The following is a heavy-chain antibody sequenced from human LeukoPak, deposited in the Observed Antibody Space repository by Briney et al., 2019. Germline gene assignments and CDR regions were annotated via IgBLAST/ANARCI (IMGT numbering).Heavy chain of an antibody. Sequence: PGGSLRLSCAASRFTFTDYTMNWARQAPGKGLEWVSSISSSSSYINYADSVKGRFTISRDNAKNSVYLQMNNLRAEDTAVYYCSVAAGHRLTEYWGQGTLVAVSS. CDR1: RFTFTDYT. CDR3: SVAAGHRLTEY. CDR2: ISSSSSYI. J-gene: IGHJ4*02. V-gene: IGHV3-21*01. D-gene: IGHD6-13*01.